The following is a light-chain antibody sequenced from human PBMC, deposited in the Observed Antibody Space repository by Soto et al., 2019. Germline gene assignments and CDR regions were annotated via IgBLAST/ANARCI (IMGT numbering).Light chain of an antibody. Sequence: DIHMTQSPSSLSASVRDRFTITCQESQDVSNYLNWYQQQLGKAPKLLIYDASNLATGVPSRFSGSGSGTYFSFTISSLQPEDFATYYCQQYSNLITFGQGTRLEI. CDR1: QDVSNY. J-gene: IGKJ5*01. CDR2: DAS. V-gene: IGKV1-33*01. CDR3: QQYSNLIT.